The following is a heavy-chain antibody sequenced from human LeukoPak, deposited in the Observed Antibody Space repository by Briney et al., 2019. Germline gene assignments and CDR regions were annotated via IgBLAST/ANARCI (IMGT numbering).Heavy chain of an antibody. Sequence: PGGSLRLSCAASGFTFSNYALIWVRQAPGRGLEWVSAISTSGCDTYYADSVKGRFTIYRDNSKNTLYLQMNGLRAEDTALYYCAKSLTYFTSGTSRPDFDYWGQGTLVTVSS. V-gene: IGHV3-23*01. J-gene: IGHJ4*02. D-gene: IGHD2/OR15-2a*01. CDR3: AKSLTYFTSGTSRPDFDY. CDR2: ISTSGCDT. CDR1: GFTFSNYA.